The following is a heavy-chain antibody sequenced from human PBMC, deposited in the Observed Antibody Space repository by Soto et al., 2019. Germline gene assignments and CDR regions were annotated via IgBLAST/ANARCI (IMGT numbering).Heavy chain of an antibody. CDR3: ARHPPSGDYDIYYYYGMAV. J-gene: IGHJ6*02. CDR2: IYYSGST. D-gene: IGHD4-17*01. Sequence: SETLSLTCTVSGGSISSSSYYWGWIRQPPGKGLEWIGSIYYSGSTYYNPSLKSRVTISVDTSKNQFSLKLSSVTAADTAVYYCARHPPSGDYDIYYYYGMAVWGQGTTVTVSS. CDR1: GGSISSSSYY. V-gene: IGHV4-39*01.